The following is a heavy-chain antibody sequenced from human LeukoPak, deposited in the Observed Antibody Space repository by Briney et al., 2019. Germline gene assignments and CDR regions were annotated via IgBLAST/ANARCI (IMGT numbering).Heavy chain of an antibody. J-gene: IGHJ3*02. CDR1: GFTFSNYG. CDR2: ISGTGGTT. D-gene: IGHD4-23*01. CDR3: ARERSYGGNMDAVDI. Sequence: GGSLRLSCGASGFTFSNYGVNWVRQAPGKGLERVSRISGTGGTTFYADSVKGRFTISRDNSKNTLYLQMNSLRAEDTAVYYCARERSYGGNMDAVDIWGQGTMVTVSS. V-gene: IGHV3-23*01.